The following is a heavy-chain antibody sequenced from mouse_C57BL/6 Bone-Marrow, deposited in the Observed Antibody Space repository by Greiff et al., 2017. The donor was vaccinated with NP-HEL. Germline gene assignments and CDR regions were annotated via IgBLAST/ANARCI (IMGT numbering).Heavy chain of an antibody. J-gene: IGHJ1*03. Sequence: QVQLQQSGAELVMPGASVKLSCKASGYTFTSYWMHWVKQRPGQGLEWIGEIDPSDSYTNYNQKFKGKSTLTVDKSSSTAYMQLSSLTSEDSAVYYCARSLGSTVVGDWYFDVWGTGTTVTVSS. D-gene: IGHD1-1*01. CDR1: GYTFTSYW. CDR2: IDPSDSYT. V-gene: IGHV1-69*01. CDR3: ARSLGSTVVGDWYFDV.